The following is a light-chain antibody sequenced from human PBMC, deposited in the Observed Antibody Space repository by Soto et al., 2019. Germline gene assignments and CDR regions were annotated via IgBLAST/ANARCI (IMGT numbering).Light chain of an antibody. CDR1: QSVSSR. Sequence: QMTLSPFTLSAYVRDRVTITCRASQSVSSRLAWHQQKPGKAPKLLIYEASTLQSGVPSRFSGSGSGTEFTLTISGLLPEDFAAYHCQHLYTLPFPFGQGARPE. CDR3: QHLYTLPFP. V-gene: IGKV1-5*01. J-gene: IGKJ5*01. CDR2: EAS.